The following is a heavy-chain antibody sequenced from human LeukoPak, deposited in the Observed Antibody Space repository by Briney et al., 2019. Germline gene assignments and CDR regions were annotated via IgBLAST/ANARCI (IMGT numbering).Heavy chain of an antibody. CDR1: GFTFSSYA. J-gene: IGHJ6*02. CDR3: ANANYYDSSGSIWGYYYYGMDV. CDR2: ISGSGGST. D-gene: IGHD3-22*01. Sequence: GGSLRLSCAASGFTFSSYAISWVRQAPGKGLEWVSAISGSGGSTYYADSVKGRFTISRDNSKNTLYLQMNSLRAEDTAVYYCANANYYDSSGSIWGYYYYGMDVWGQGTTVTVSS. V-gene: IGHV3-23*01.